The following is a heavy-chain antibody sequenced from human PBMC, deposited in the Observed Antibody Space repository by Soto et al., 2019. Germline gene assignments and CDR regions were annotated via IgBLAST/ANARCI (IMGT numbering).Heavy chain of an antibody. CDR1: GGSFSGYY. J-gene: IGHJ4*02. CDR3: ALFSGYESDDY. CDR2: INHSGST. V-gene: IGHV4-34*01. Sequence: SETLSLTCAVYGGSFSGYYWSWIRQPPGKGLEWIGEINHSGSTNYNPSLKSRVTISVDTSKNQFSLKLSSVTAADTAVYYCALFSGYESDDYWGQGTLVTVSS. D-gene: IGHD5-12*01.